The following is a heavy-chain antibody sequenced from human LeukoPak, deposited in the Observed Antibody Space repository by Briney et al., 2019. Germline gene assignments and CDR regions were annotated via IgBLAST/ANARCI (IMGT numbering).Heavy chain of an antibody. D-gene: IGHD6-13*01. CDR3: AKLNGRGYSSSWSTDY. J-gene: IGHJ4*02. Sequence: PGGSLRLSCAASGFTFSSYGMHWVRQAPGKGLEWVAFIRYDGSNKYYADSVKGRFTISRDNSKNTLYLQMNSLRAEDTAVYYCAKLNGRGYSSSWSTDYWGQGTLVTVSS. CDR2: IRYDGSNK. CDR1: GFTFSSYG. V-gene: IGHV3-30*02.